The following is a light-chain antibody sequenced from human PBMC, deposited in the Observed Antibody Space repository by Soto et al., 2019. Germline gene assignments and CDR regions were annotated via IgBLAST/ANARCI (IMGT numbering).Light chain of an antibody. CDR3: QQYGSSPPYT. V-gene: IGKV3-20*01. CDR2: GAS. CDR1: QSFSSTF. J-gene: IGKJ2*01. Sequence: EIVLTQSPGTLSLSPGESATLSCRASQSFSSTFLAWYQQKPGQAPRLLIYGASNRATGIPDRFSGSGSGTDFSLTISRLEPDDFAVYYGQQYGSSPPYTFGQGTRLEIK.